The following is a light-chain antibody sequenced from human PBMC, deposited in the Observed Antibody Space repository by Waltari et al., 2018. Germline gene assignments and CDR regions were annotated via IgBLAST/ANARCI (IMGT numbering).Light chain of an antibody. CDR1: QSVSDY. V-gene: IGKV1-39*01. Sequence: DIQMTQSPSYLSASLGDRVTITCRASQSVSDYLNWYQQKPGKAPRLLIYTASSLQSGVPSTFSGSGSGTEFTLTISSLQIEDFATYYCQQSYTTPYTFGRGTKLEIK. CDR3: QQSYTTPYT. J-gene: IGKJ2*01. CDR2: TAS.